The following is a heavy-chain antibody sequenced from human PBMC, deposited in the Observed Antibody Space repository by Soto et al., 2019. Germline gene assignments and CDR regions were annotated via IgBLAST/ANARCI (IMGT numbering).Heavy chain of an antibody. Sequence: GGSLRLSCAASGFTVSSNYMSWVRQAPGKGLEWVSVIYSGGSTYYADSVKGRFTISRDNSKSTLYLQMNSLRAEDTAVYYCARALERYYYGMDVWGQGTTVTVSS. J-gene: IGHJ6*02. CDR1: GFTVSSNY. V-gene: IGHV3-53*01. CDR2: IYSGGST. CDR3: ARALERYYYGMDV. D-gene: IGHD1-1*01.